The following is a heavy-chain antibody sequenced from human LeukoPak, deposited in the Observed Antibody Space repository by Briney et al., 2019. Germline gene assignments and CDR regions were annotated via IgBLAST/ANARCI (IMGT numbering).Heavy chain of an antibody. Sequence: QSGGSLRLSCAASGFTFDDYAMHWVRQAPGKGLEWVSGISWNSGSIGYADSVKGRFTISRDNAKNSLYLQMNSLRAEDTALYYCAKDMSPYEGYYMDVWGKGTTVTISS. CDR1: GFTFDDYA. D-gene: IGHD5-12*01. V-gene: IGHV3-9*01. CDR2: ISWNSGSI. J-gene: IGHJ6*03. CDR3: AKDMSPYEGYYMDV.